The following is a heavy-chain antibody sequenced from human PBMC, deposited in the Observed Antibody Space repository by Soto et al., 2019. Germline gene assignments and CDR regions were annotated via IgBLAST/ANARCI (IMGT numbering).Heavy chain of an antibody. CDR1: GYPFSDNQ. J-gene: IGHJ5*02. D-gene: IGHD2-21*01. Sequence: ASVKVSCKASGYPFSDNQIHWLRRAPGQGLEWMGRINPKSDDTNYAQKFQGRVTISRDNAENSLYLQMNSLRAEDTAVYYCASARHIGPWGQGTLVTVSS. CDR3: ASARHIGP. V-gene: IGHV1-2*02. CDR2: INPKSDDT.